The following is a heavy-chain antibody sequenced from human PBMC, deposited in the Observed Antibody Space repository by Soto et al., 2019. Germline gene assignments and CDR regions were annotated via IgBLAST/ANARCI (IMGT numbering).Heavy chain of an antibody. J-gene: IGHJ4*02. CDR3: ARQNTNYYFDY. CDR1: RGSISGYF. Sequence: SETLSLTCTVSRGSISGYFWSWMRQPPGKGLEWIGYIYYTGSTNYNPSLKSRVTISVDTSKNQFSLKLSSVTAADTAVYYCARQNTNYYFDYWGQGTLVTVSS. D-gene: IGHD2-8*01. V-gene: IGHV4-59*08. CDR2: IYYTGST.